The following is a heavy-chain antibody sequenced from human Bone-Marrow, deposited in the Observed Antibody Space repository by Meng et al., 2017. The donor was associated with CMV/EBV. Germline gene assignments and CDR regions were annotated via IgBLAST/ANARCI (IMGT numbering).Heavy chain of an antibody. D-gene: IGHD5-12*01. CDR2: IYYSGST. V-gene: IGHV4-39*07. J-gene: IGHJ4*02. Sequence: SETLSLTCTVSGGSISSSSYYWGWIRQPPGKGLEWIGSIYYSGSTNYNPSLKSRVTISLDMSKNQFSLKLHSVTAADTAVYYCARLVWLRFFDYWGQGTLVTVSS. CDR1: GGSISSSSYY. CDR3: ARLVWLRFFDY.